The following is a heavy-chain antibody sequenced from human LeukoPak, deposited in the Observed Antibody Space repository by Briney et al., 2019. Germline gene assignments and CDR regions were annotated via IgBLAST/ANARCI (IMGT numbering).Heavy chain of an antibody. CDR2: IYPGDSDT. CDR1: GYSFTSYW. J-gene: IGHJ3*02. Sequence: GESLKISCKGSGYSFTSYWIGWVRQMPGKGLEWMGIIYPGDSDTRYSPSFQGQVTISADKSISTAYLQWNSLQASDSAMYYCARQRWLAADAFDIWGQGTMVTVSS. V-gene: IGHV5-51*01. CDR3: ARQRWLAADAFDI. D-gene: IGHD6-19*01.